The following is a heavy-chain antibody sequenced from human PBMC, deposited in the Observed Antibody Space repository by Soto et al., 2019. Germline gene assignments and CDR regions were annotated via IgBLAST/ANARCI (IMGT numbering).Heavy chain of an antibody. Sequence: GASVKVSCKASGYTFTDYFIHWVRQAPGQGFEWMGWINPNSRGTNYAQKFQGRVTMTRDTSNSTAYMGLRGLTSDDTAVYYCARVTLKAGNWFDPWGQGTLVTVSS. V-gene: IGHV1-2*02. CDR3: ARVTLKAGNWFDP. CDR1: GYTFTDYF. CDR2: INPNSRGT. J-gene: IGHJ5*02.